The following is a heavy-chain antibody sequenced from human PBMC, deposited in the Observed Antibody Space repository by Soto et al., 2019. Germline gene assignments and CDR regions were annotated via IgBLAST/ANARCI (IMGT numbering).Heavy chain of an antibody. V-gene: IGHV3-23*01. CDR1: GFTFSSYA. Sequence: EVQLLESGGGLVQPGGSLRLSCVASGFTFSSYAMTWVGQAPGKGLEWVSAITASGGQTNYVDSVKGWFTISRDNSKNTLYLQMTSLTAVDTAVYYCANEGSYYDIYNRWDVDLWGRGTLVTVSS. CDR2: ITASGGQT. D-gene: IGHD3-22*01. CDR3: ANEGSYYDIYNRWDVDL. J-gene: IGHJ2*01.